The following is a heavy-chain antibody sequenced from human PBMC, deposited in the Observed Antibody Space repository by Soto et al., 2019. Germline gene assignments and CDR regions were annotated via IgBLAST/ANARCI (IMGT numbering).Heavy chain of an antibody. CDR1: GDTPSTYA. J-gene: IGHJ4*02. CDR3: VILGLDVDS. V-gene: IGHV1-69*14. D-gene: IGHD3-16*01. Sequence: QVQLVQSGAEVQKPGSSVNVSCKASGDTPSTYAISWVRQAPGQGLEWMGGIIPILGRPNYAQRFQGRITISADTSTRTTYMELNSVTSDDTAVFYCVILGLDVDSWGQGTLVIVSS. CDR2: IIPILGRP.